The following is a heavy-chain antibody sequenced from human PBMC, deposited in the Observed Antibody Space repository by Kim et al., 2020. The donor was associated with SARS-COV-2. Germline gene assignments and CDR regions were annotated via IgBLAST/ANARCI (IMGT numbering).Heavy chain of an antibody. CDR2: IYYSGST. D-gene: IGHD5-18*01. V-gene: IGHV4-31*03. J-gene: IGHJ4*02. CDR1: GGSISSGGYY. Sequence: SETLSLTFTVSGGSISSGGYYWSWIRQHPGKGLEWIGYIYYSGSTYYNPSLKSRVTISVDTSKNQFSLKLSSVTAADTAVYYCARVSDTAMVHNWRPDYWGQGTLVTVSS. CDR3: ARVSDTAMVHNWRPDY.